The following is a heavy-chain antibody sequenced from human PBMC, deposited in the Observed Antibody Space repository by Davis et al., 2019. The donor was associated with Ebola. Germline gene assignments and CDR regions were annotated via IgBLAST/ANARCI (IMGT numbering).Heavy chain of an antibody. CDR1: RGSISSHF. CDR3: ARQPRSTRSPEYYHGLDV. Sequence: PGGSLRLSCAVSRGSISSHFWSWIRQSPGQGLEWIGSIFYTGSTNLNLSLRSRVTLSVDRPKNQFSLNLTSVTAADTAVYFCARQPRSTRSPEYYHGLDVWGQGTTVVVSS. D-gene: IGHD3-16*01. V-gene: IGHV4-59*11. J-gene: IGHJ6*02. CDR2: IFYTGST.